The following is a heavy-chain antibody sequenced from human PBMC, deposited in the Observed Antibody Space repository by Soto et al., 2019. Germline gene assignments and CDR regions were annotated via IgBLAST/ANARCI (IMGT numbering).Heavy chain of an antibody. V-gene: IGHV3-23*01. CDR2: VSAGGDMT. D-gene: IGHD3-10*01. CDR1: GFTFSSYA. Sequence: DVQLLESGGHLVQPGGSLRLSCAASGFTFSSYAMSWVRQAPGKGLEWVSSVSAGGDMTYYSDSVKGRFTISRDNSNNPLFLQMNSLRIEDTALYYWARGDRGGSGSPASYYYSGLDVWGQGATVTVS. CDR3: ARGDRGGSGSPASYYYSGLDV. J-gene: IGHJ6*02.